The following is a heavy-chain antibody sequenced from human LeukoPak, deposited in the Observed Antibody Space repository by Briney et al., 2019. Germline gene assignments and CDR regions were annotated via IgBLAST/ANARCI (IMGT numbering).Heavy chain of an antibody. CDR2: IFFSGST. CDR1: DDSMSGYY. J-gene: IGHJ4*02. Sequence: SETLSLTCTVSDDSMSGYYWSWIRQPSGKGLEWIGYIFFSGSTNYSPSLKSRVTISVDTSKNQFSLKLTSVTAADTALYYCARGQAGWSRGFDTWGQGTLVTVSS. D-gene: IGHD2-15*01. CDR3: ARGQAGWSRGFDT. V-gene: IGHV4-59*01.